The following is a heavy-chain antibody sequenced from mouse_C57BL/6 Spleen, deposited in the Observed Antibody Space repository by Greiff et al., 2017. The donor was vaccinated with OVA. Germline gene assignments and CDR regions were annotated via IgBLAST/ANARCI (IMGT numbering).Heavy chain of an antibody. V-gene: IGHV1-82*01. CDR2: IYPGDGDT. D-gene: IGHD1-1*01. CDR1: GYAFSSSW. Sequence: QVQLQQSGPELVKPGASVKISCKASGYAFSSSWMNWVKQRPGKGLEWIGRIYPGDGDTNYNGKFKGKATLTADKSSSTAYMQLSSLTSEDSAVYCCARGDGSSPYFDYWGQGTTLTVSS. CDR3: ARGDGSSPYFDY. J-gene: IGHJ2*01.